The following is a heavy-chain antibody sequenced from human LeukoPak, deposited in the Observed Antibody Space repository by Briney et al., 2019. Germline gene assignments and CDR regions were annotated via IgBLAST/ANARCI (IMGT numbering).Heavy chain of an antibody. Sequence: GGSLRLSCAASGFTFSSYSMNWVRQAPGKGLEWVSSISSSSSYIYYADSVKGRFTISRDNAKNSLYLQMNSLSAEDTAVYYCERAQQPGYMDVWGKGTTVTVSS. CDR1: GFTFSSYS. CDR2: ISSSSSYI. J-gene: IGHJ6*03. D-gene: IGHD6-13*01. V-gene: IGHV3-21*01. CDR3: ERAQQPGYMDV.